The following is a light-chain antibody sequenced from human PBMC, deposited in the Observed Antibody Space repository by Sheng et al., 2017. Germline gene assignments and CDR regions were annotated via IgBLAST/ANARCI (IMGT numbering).Light chain of an antibody. Sequence: IVLTQSPATLSLSPGDRAILSCRASQDINFYLAWYQHKPGQAPRLLIYDTSKRATGIPARFSGSGSGTDFTLTISSLEPEDFAVYYCQQRSHWPLTFGGGPRWRSN. CDR1: QDINFY. CDR3: QQRSHWPLT. J-gene: IGKJ4*01. CDR2: DTS. V-gene: IGKV3-11*01.